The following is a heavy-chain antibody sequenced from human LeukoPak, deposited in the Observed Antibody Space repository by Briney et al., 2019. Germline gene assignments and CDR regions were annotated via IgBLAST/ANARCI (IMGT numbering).Heavy chain of an antibody. CDR2: ISSSGSTI. CDR1: GFTVSNNY. CDR3: ASVEMATMGAAFDI. Sequence: GGSLRLSCAASGFTVSNNYMNWVRQAPGKGLEWVSYISSSGSTIYYADSVKGRFTISRDNAKNSLYLQMNSLRAEDTAVYYCASVEMATMGAAFDIWGQGTMVTVSS. V-gene: IGHV3-11*04. J-gene: IGHJ3*02. D-gene: IGHD5-24*01.